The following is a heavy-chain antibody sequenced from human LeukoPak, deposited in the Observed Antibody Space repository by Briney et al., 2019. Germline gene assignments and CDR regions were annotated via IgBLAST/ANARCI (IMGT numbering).Heavy chain of an antibody. CDR2: ISSSSSYT. CDR3: ARDKIVGPTTLDY. D-gene: IGHD1-26*01. Sequence: GGSLRLSCAASGFTFSDYYMGWIRQAPGKGLEWVSYISSSSSYTNYADSVKGRFTISRDNAKNSLYLQMNSLRADDTAIYYCARDKIVGPTTLDYWGQGTLVTVSS. V-gene: IGHV3-11*06. J-gene: IGHJ4*02. CDR1: GFTFSDYY.